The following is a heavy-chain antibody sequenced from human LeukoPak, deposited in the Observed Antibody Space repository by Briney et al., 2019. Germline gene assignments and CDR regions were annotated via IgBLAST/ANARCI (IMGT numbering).Heavy chain of an antibody. Sequence: PSETLSLTCAVYGGSFSGYYWSWIRRPPGKGLEWIGEINHSGSTNYNPSLKSRVTISVDTSKNQFSLKLSSVTAADTAVYYCARGRQWLPRGRYNWFDPWGQGTLVTVSS. V-gene: IGHV4-34*01. D-gene: IGHD6-19*01. J-gene: IGHJ5*02. CDR3: ARGRQWLPRGRYNWFDP. CDR2: INHSGST. CDR1: GGSFSGYY.